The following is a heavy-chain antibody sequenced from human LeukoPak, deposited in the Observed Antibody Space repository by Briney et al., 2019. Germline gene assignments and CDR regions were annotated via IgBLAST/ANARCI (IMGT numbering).Heavy chain of an antibody. D-gene: IGHD6-19*01. Sequence: ASVKVSCKASGYTFTSYDINWVRQAPGQGLEWMGWINSNSGGTNYAQKFQGRVTMTRDTSISTAYMELSRLRSDDTAVYYCARAPQWLVRREFDYWGQGTLVTVSS. J-gene: IGHJ4*02. V-gene: IGHV1-2*02. CDR3: ARAPQWLVRREFDY. CDR2: INSNSGGT. CDR1: GYTFTSYD.